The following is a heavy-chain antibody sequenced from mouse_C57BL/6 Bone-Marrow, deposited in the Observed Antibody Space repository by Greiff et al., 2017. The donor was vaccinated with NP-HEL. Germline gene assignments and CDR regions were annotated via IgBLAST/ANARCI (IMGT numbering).Heavy chain of an antibody. D-gene: IGHD1-1*01. V-gene: IGHV1-5*01. J-gene: IGHJ1*03. CDR2: IYPGNSDT. Sequence: EVMLVESGTVLARPGASVKMSCKTSGYTFTSYWMHWVKQRPGQGLEWIGAIYPGNSDTSYNQKFKGKAKLTAVTSASTAYMELSSLTNEDSAVYSCTKSITTGVATGYFDVWGTGTTVTVSS. CDR1: GYTFTSYW. CDR3: TKSITTGVATGYFDV.